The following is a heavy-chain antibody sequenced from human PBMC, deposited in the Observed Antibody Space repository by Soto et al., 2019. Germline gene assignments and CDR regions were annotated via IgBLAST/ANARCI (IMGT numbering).Heavy chain of an antibody. V-gene: IGHV1-69*06. D-gene: IGHD6-6*01. CDR3: VRAGDVAALDRKYYFHD. CDR1: VVTFSNYG. Sequence: QVQLVQSGAEVKKPGSSVKVSCKTSVVTFSNYGFSWVRQARGQGLEWMGGIIATFGTADYPQKCQDRVTITADISTSTIYMELSRLRSEDTAVYYSVRAGDVAALDRKYYFHDWGQGTQVTVSS. CDR2: IIATFGTA. J-gene: IGHJ4*02.